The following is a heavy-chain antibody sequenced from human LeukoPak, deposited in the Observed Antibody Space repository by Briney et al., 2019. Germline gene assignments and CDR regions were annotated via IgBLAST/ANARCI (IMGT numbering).Heavy chain of an antibody. CDR1: GGTFSSYP. CDR2: IIPIFGTA. J-gene: IGHJ6*02. V-gene: IGHV1-69*13. D-gene: IGHD2-15*01. Sequence: SVKVSCKASGGTFSSYPISWVRQAPGQGLEWMGGIIPIFGTANYAQKFQGGVTITADESTSTAYMELSSLRSEDTAVYYCARDIVVVVAATYDYYYYGMDVWGQGTTVTVSS. CDR3: ARDIVVVVAATYDYYYYGMDV.